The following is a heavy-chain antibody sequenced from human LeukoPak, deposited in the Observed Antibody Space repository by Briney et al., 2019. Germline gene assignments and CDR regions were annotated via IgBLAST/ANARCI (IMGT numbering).Heavy chain of an antibody. CDR3: ARKYSSSGEGWYYFDY. D-gene: IGHD6-13*01. J-gene: IGHJ4*02. V-gene: IGHV4-39*07. CDR2: IFYSGST. Sequence: SETLSLTCTVSGDSISSSSYYWGWIRQPPGKGLDWIGNIFYSGSTYYNPSLKSRVTISVDTSKNQFSLKLSSVTAADTAVYYCARKYSSSGEGWYYFDYWGQGTLVTVSS. CDR1: GDSISSSSYY.